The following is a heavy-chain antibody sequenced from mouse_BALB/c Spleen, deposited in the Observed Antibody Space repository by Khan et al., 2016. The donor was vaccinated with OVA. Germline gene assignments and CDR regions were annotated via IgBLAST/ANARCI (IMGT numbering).Heavy chain of an antibody. CDR1: GFTFSDYG. J-gene: IGHJ4*01. Sequence: EVELVESGGGLVQPGGSRKLSCAASGFTFSDYGMAWVRQAPGKGPEWVAFISNLAYSIYYADTVTGRFTFSRENAKNTLYMEMSSLRSEDTAMYYCASSWAMDYWGQGTSVTVSS. CDR3: ASSWAMDY. CDR2: ISNLAYSI. V-gene: IGHV5-15*02.